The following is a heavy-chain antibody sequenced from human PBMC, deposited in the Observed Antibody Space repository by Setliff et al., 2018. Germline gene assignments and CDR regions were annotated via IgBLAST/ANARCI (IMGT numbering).Heavy chain of an antibody. CDR3: ARGRAGHSGH. Sequence: PSETLSLTCAVYGGSFSTYYWSWIRRPAGKGLEWIGRVFVDGSTNYNPSLKSRVTITVDPSKNQFSLKLSSVTAADTAVYYCARGRAGHSGHWGQGTLVTVSS. CDR1: GGSFSTYY. J-gene: IGHJ4*02. V-gene: IGHV4-59*10. CDR2: VFVDGST. D-gene: IGHD6-19*01.